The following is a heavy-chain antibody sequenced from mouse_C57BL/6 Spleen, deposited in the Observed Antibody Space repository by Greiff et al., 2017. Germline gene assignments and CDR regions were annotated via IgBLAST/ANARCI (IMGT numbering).Heavy chain of an antibody. CDR1: GYTFTSYW. CDR3: ARRSYYDLAY. V-gene: IGHV1-55*01. Sequence: VQLQQSGAELVKPGASVKMSCKASGYTFTSYWITWVKQRPGQGLEWIGDIYPGSGSTNYNEKFKSKATLTLDTSSSTAYLQLSSLTSEDSAVYYCARRSYYDLAYWGQGTLVTVSA. CDR2: IYPGSGST. D-gene: IGHD2-4*01. J-gene: IGHJ3*01.